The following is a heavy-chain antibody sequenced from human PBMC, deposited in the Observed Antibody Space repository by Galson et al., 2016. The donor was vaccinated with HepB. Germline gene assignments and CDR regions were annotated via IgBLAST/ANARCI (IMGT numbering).Heavy chain of an antibody. CDR3: ARRFMIPLGGIRNNYFDY. D-gene: IGHD3-16*01. J-gene: IGHJ4*02. Sequence: QSGAEVKKPGESLKISCKGSGYSFKSYGIGWVRQMPGKGLEWMGSIYSGDSDIRYSPSFQGQVTISMDKSVSTAYLQWSSLKASDTATYYCARRFMIPLGGIRNNYFDYWGQGTLVTVSS. V-gene: IGHV5-51*01. CDR1: GYSFKSYG. CDR2: IYSGDSDI.